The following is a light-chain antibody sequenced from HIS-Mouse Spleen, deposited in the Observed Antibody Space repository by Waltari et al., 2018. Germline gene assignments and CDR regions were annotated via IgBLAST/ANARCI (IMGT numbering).Light chain of an antibody. CDR2: DVS. J-gene: IGLJ2*01. Sequence: QSALTQPASVSGSPGQSITISCPGTRRDVGGYNFVPWYQQHPGKAPKLMIYDVSNRPSGVSNRFSGSKSGNTASLTISGLQAEDEADYYCSSYTSSSFNVVFGGGTKLTVL. CDR1: RRDVGGYNF. V-gene: IGLV2-14*03. CDR3: SSYTSSSFNVV.